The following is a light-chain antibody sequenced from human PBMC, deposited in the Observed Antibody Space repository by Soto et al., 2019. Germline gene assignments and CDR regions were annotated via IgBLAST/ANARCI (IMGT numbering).Light chain of an antibody. J-gene: IGKJ1*01. CDR1: QSVSSSY. V-gene: IGKV3-20*01. CDR2: GAS. Sequence: DIVMTQTPLSLPVTPGEPATLSCRASQSVSSSYLAWYQQKPGQGPRVLIYGASNRATGIPDRFSGSGSGTDFTLTISRLEPEDFAVYYCQQYGSSGTFGQGTKVDIK. CDR3: QQYGSSGT.